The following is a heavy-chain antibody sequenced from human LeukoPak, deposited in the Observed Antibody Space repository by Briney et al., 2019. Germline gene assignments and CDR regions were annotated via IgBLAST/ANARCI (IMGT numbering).Heavy chain of an antibody. D-gene: IGHD3-3*01. CDR1: GFTFSSYS. J-gene: IGHJ5*01. CDR3: ARGEKSGVAYTNWLDS. Sequence: GGSLRLSCAASGFTFSSYSMSWVRQAPGEGLDWVAAIKPDGSEQYYVDSVKGRFTISRDNAKNSLFLQMNSLRAEDTALYYCARGEKSGVAYTNWLDSWGQGTLVPVSS. V-gene: IGHV3-7*01. CDR2: IKPDGSEQ.